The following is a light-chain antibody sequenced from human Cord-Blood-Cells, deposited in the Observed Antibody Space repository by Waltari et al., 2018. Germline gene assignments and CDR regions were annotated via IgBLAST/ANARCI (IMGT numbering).Light chain of an antibody. V-gene: IGKV3-20*01. J-gene: IGKJ3*01. CDR3: QQYGSSVFT. Sequence: IVLTQSPGTLSLSTGERATLSCRASQSVSSSYLAWYQQKPGQAPRLLIYGASSRATGIPDRFSGSGSGTDFTLTISRLEPEDFAVYYCQQYGSSVFTFGPGTKVDIK. CDR1: QSVSSSY. CDR2: GAS.